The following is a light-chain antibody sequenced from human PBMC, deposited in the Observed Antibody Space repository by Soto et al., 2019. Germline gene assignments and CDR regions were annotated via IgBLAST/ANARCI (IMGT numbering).Light chain of an antibody. CDR1: QSFNSIY. CDR2: GAS. J-gene: IGKJ5*01. CDR3: QFYGSSLIT. V-gene: IGKV3-20*01. Sequence: EIVLTQSPGTLSLSPGERATLSCRASQSFNSIYLAWYQQKPGQAPRLLIYGASSRATGIPDRFSGSGSGTDFTLTISRLEPEDSAVYYCQFYGSSLITFGQGTRLEI.